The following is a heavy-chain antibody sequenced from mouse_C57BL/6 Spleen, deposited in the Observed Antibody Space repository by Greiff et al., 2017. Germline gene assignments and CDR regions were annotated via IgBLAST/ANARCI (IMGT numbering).Heavy chain of an antibody. CDR3: ARKEGSRAMDY. CDR1: GFSLPSYG. V-gene: IGHV2-2*01. Sequence: VQLQQSGPGLVQPSQSLSITCTVSGFSLPSYGVHWVRQSPGKGLEWLGVLWSGGSTDSNAAFISRLSFSKDNSKSQVFLKMNSLQADDTAIYCCARKEGSRAMDYWGQGTSVTVSS. CDR2: LWSGGST. J-gene: IGHJ4*01.